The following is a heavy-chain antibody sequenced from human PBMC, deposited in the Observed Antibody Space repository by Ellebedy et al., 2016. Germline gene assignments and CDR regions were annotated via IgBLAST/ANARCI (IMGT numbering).Heavy chain of an antibody. Sequence: ASVKVSCKVSGYTLTELSMHWVRQAPGKGLEWMGGFDPEDGETIYAQKFQGRVTMTEDTSTDTAYMELSSLRSEDTAVYYCATVPAAAPDYGMDVWGQGTTVTVSS. CDR1: GYTLTELS. V-gene: IGHV1-24*01. CDR2: FDPEDGET. D-gene: IGHD6-13*01. CDR3: ATVPAAAPDYGMDV. J-gene: IGHJ6*02.